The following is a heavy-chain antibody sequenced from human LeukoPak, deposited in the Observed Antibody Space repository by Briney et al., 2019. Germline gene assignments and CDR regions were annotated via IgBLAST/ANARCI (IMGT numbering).Heavy chain of an antibody. V-gene: IGHV3-23*01. D-gene: IGHD3-22*01. J-gene: IGHJ4*02. CDR1: GFTYSSYA. CDR2: ISGSGGST. Sequence: PGGSLRLPCAASGFTYSSYAMSWVRQAPGKGLEWVSAISGSGGSTYYADSVKGRFTISRDNSKNTLYLQMDSLRAEDTAVYYCAKDYPYDSSGYPDYWGQGTLVTVSS. CDR3: AKDYPYDSSGYPDY.